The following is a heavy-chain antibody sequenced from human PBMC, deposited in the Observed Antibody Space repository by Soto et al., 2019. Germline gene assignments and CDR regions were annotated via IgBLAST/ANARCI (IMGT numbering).Heavy chain of an antibody. CDR2: INHSGST. D-gene: IGHD2-2*01. CDR1: GGSFSGYY. Sequence: PSETLSLTCAVYGGSFSGYYWSWIRQPPGKWLEWIGEINHSGSTNYNPSLKSRVTISVDTSKNQFSLKLSSVTAADTAVYYCARAYCSSTSCYPLPYYYYYGMDVWGQGXTVTVYS. CDR3: ARAYCSSTSCYPLPYYYYYGMDV. J-gene: IGHJ6*02. V-gene: IGHV4-34*01.